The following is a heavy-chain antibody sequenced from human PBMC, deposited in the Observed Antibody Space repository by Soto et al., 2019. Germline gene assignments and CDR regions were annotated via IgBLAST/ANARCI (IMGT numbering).Heavy chain of an antibody. CDR1: GLIFSDYH. J-gene: IGHJ6*02. Sequence: EVQLVESGGGLVQPGGSLRLSCAASGLIFSDYHMDWVRQAPGKGLEWVGRIRRKANSYTTEYAASVKGRFTISRGDPKNSLYLQMNSLKTEDTAGYYCAMLGGWSGGSNDMDVWGQGTTVTVSS. V-gene: IGHV3-72*01. CDR3: AMLGGWSGGSNDMDV. CDR2: IRRKANSYTT. D-gene: IGHD6-19*01.